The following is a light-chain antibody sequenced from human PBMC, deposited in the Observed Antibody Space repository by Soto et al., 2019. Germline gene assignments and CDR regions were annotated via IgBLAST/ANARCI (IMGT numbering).Light chain of an antibody. CDR3: QQYYNWPWT. Sequence: EIVLTQSPATLSLSPGEGVTLSCRASQGISNFLAWYQHKPGQAPRLLIYDASNRATGIPARFSGSGSGTEFTLAISGLQSEDLAVYYCQQYYNWPWTFGQGTKVDIK. CDR1: QGISNF. J-gene: IGKJ1*01. V-gene: IGKV3-15*01. CDR2: DAS.